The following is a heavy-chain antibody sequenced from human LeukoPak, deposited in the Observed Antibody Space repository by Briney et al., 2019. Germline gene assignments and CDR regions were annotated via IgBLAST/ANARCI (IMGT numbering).Heavy chain of an antibody. J-gene: IGHJ4*02. CDR3: ARGRGGYDFDY. D-gene: IGHD5-12*01. CDR1: GYTFTNYD. V-gene: IGHV1-8*01. CDR2: MNPNSGNT. Sequence: ASVNVSCKDSGYTFTNYDMNWVRQATGQAREWMGWMNPNSGNTGYAQKFQGRVTMTRNTSISTAYMELSSLRSEDTAVYYCARGRGGYDFDYWGQGTLVTVSS.